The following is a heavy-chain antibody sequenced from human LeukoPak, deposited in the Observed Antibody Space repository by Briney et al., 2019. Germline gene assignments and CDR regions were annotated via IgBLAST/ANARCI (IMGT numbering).Heavy chain of an antibody. CDR1: VFTVSRNY. Sequence: GRCLRHSCAAPVFTVSRNYMSWGTHTPKKGLEWVSIIYSGGSTFYAESVKGRFTISRENSKNTLYLKMNSMRAEDTAVFYCARGGCYLSAFDIWGQGTMVTVSS. CDR2: IYSGGST. D-gene: IGHD3-16*01. J-gene: IGHJ3*02. CDR3: ARGGCYLSAFDI. V-gene: IGHV3-53*01.